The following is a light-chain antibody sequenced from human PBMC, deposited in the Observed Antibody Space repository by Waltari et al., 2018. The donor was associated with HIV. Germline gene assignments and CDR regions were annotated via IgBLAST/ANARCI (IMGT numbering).Light chain of an antibody. CDR1: QSVSSK. V-gene: IGKV3-15*01. Sequence: IVMTQSPATLSASPGERATPSCRASQSVSSKLAWYQQKPGQAPRLLIYDASTRATGIPDRFSGSGAETEFTLTISSLQSEDFAVYYCQHYDNWPPWTFGQGTKLDIK. CDR2: DAS. CDR3: QHYDNWPPWT. J-gene: IGKJ1*01.